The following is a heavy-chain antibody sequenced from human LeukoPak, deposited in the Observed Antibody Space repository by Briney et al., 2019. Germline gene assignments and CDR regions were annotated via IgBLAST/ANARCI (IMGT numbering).Heavy chain of an antibody. J-gene: IGHJ5*02. D-gene: IGHD6-13*01. CDR3: ARDLAAAEFGYNWFDP. Sequence: PSQTLSLTCTVSGGSISSGDYYWSWIRQPPGKGLEWIGYIYYSGSTNYNPSLKSRVTISVDTSKNQFSLKLSSVTAADTAVYYCARDLAAAEFGYNWFDPWGQGTLVTVSS. CDR2: IYYSGST. V-gene: IGHV4-61*08. CDR1: GGSISSGDYY.